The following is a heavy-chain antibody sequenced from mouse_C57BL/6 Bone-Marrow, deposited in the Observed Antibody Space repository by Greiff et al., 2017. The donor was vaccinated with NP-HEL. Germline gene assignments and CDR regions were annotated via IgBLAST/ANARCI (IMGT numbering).Heavy chain of an antibody. CDR3: ARPGGLLLRSEAWFAY. J-gene: IGHJ3*01. CDR2: ISGGGGNT. CDR1: GFTFSSYT. D-gene: IGHD1-1*01. Sequence: DVMLVESGGGLVKPGGSLKLSCAASGFTFSSYTMSWVRQTPEKRLEWVATISGGGGNTYYPDSVKGRFTISRDNAKNTLYLQMSSLRSEDTALYYCARPGGLLLRSEAWFAYWGQGTLVTVSA. V-gene: IGHV5-9*01.